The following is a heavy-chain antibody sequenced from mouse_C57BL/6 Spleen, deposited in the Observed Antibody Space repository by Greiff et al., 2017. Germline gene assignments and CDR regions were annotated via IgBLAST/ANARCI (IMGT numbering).Heavy chain of an antibody. CDR1: GYTFTDYN. D-gene: IGHD1-1*01. CDR2: INPNNGGT. Sequence: VQLQQSGPELVKPGASVKMSCKASGYTFTDYNMHWVKQSNGKSLEWIGYINPNNGGTSYNQKFKGKATLTVNKSSSTAYMELRILTSEDSAVYYCARTVVANYAMDYWGQGTSVTVSS. CDR3: ARTVVANYAMDY. J-gene: IGHJ4*01. V-gene: IGHV1-22*01.